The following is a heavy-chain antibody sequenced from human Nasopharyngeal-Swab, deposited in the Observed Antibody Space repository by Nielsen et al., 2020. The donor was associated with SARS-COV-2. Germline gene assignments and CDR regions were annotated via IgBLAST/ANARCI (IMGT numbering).Heavy chain of an antibody. D-gene: IGHD6-19*01. CDR3: AREGYSSGWLDY. J-gene: IGHJ4*02. V-gene: IGHV3-53*01. CDR2: IYSGGST. Sequence: VRQAPGKGLEWVSVIYSGGSTYYADSVKGRSTISRDNSKNTLYLQMNSLRAEDTAVYYCAREGYSSGWLDYWGQGTLVTVSS.